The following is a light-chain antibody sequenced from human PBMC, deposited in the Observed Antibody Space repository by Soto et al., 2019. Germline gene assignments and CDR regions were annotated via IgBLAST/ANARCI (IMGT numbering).Light chain of an antibody. CDR3: QQYDWSPMYT. J-gene: IGKJ2*01. CDR1: QSVRSSY. CDR2: GGS. V-gene: IGKV3-20*01. Sequence: VLTQSPGTLSLSPGERATLSCRASQSVRSSYLAWYQQKPGQAPRLLIYGGSNRATGIPDRFSSSGSGTDFTLTISRLEPEDSAVYFCQQYDWSPMYTFGQGTKLEIK.